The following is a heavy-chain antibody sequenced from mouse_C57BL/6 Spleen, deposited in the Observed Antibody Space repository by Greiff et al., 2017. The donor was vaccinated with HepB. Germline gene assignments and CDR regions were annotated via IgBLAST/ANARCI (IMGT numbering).Heavy chain of an antibody. CDR3: ARKAGTGYYFDY. D-gene: IGHD4-1*01. V-gene: IGHV5-12*01. Sequence: EVMLVESGGGLVQPGGSLKLSCAASGFTFSDYYMYWVRQTPEKRLEWVAYISNGGGSTYYPDTVKGRFTISRDNAKNTLYLQMSRLKSEDTAMYYCARKAGTGYYFDYWGQGTTLTVSS. J-gene: IGHJ2*01. CDR1: GFTFSDYY. CDR2: ISNGGGST.